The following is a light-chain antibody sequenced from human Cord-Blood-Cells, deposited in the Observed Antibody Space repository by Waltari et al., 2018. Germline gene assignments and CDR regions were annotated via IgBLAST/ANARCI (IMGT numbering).Light chain of an antibody. Sequence: SYELTQPPSVSVSPGQTASITCSGDKLGDTYACWYQQKPGQSPVRVIYQDSKRPSGIPERFSGSNSGNTATLTISGTQAMDEADYYGQAWDSSTGVFGGGTKLTVL. CDR1: KLGDTY. V-gene: IGLV3-1*01. CDR2: QDS. CDR3: QAWDSSTGV. J-gene: IGLJ2*01.